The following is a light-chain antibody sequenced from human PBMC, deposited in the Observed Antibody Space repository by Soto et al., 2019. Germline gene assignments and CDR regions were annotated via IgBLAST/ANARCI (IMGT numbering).Light chain of an antibody. CDR3: CSYAGSSYV. V-gene: IGLV2-11*01. CDR1: SSDVGGYNY. CDR2: DVS. Sequence: QSVLTQPRSVSGSPGQSVTISCTGTSSDVGGYNYVSWYQQHPGKAPILMIYDVSKRPSGVPDRFSGSKSGNTASLTISGLQAEDEADYYCCSYAGSSYVFGTGTKVTV. J-gene: IGLJ1*01.